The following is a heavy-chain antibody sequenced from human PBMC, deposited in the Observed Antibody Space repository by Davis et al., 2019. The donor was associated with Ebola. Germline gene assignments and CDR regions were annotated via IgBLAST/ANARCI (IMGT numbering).Heavy chain of an antibody. CDR2: IIPIFGTA. D-gene: IGHD4-17*01. V-gene: IGHV1-69*05. CDR1: GGTFSSYA. Sequence: SVKVSCKASGGTFSSYAISWVRQAPGQGLEWMGGIIPIFGTANYAQKFQGRVTMTTDTSTSTAYMELSSLRSEDTAVYYCARSYGDFYYYGMDVWGQGTTVTVSS. J-gene: IGHJ6*02. CDR3: ARSYGDFYYYGMDV.